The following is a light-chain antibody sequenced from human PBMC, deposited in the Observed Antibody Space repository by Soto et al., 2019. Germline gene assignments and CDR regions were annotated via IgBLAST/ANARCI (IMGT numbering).Light chain of an antibody. J-gene: IGKJ1*01. CDR2: DTS. CDR3: QQYNSPPRT. Sequence: DIQMTQSPSSLSASVGDRVTITCRARQGSWNYLAWYQQKPGKVPKLLLYDTSTLQSGVPSRFSGPGSGTDFSLTISSVQPEDVATYYCQQYNSPPRTFGQGTRVEIK. V-gene: IGKV1-27*01. CDR1: QGSWNY.